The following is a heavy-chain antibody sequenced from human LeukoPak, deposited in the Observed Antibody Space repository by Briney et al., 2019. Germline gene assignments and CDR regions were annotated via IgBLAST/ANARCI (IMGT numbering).Heavy chain of an antibody. CDR2: IYYRGTT. D-gene: IGHD4-17*01. Sequence: TLSLTCTVSGGSISRGDYYWIGIRKPPGKALEWIGYIYYRGTTYYNPSPKSRVTISVDTSKNQFSLKLSSVTAADPAVYYCARDPTTATTRGDWFDPWGQGTLVTVSS. V-gene: IGHV4-30-4*01. J-gene: IGHJ5*02. CDR1: GGSISRGDYY. CDR3: ARDPTTATTRGDWFDP.